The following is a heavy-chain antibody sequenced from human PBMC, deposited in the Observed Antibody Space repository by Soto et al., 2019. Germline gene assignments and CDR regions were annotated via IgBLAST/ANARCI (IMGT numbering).Heavy chain of an antibody. J-gene: IGHJ6*03. D-gene: IGHD2-21*01. Sequence: ASVKVSCKASGYTFTSYDINWVRQATGQGLEWMGWMNPNSGNTGYAQKFQGRVTMTRNTSISTAYMELSSLRSEDTAVYYCARGVIRADLYYYYYYMDVWGKGTTVTVSS. V-gene: IGHV1-8*01. CDR1: GYTFTSYD. CDR3: ARGVIRADLYYYYYYMDV. CDR2: MNPNSGNT.